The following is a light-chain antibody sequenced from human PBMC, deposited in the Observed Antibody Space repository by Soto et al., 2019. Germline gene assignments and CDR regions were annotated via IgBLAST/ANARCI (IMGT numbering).Light chain of an antibody. CDR1: SSDVGAYNY. CDR3: SSLTTSFTYV. V-gene: IGLV2-14*01. J-gene: IGLJ1*01. CDR2: EVS. Sequence: VLTQPASVSGSPGQSVAISCTGTSSDVGAYNYISWYQQHPGKAPKLLLSEVSNRPSGVSDRFSGSKSGNTASLTISGLQAEDEADYYCSSLTTSFTYVFGTGTKVTVL.